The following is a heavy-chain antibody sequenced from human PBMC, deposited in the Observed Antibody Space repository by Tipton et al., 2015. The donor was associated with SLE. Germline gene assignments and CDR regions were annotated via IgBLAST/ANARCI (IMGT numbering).Heavy chain of an antibody. CDR2: IYYSGST. V-gene: IGHV4-59*01. D-gene: IGHD2-21*01. CDR1: GGSFSSYY. J-gene: IGHJ2*01. Sequence: TLSPTCAVFGGSFSSYYWGWIRQPPGKGLEWIGYIYYSGSTNYNPSLKSRVTISVDTSKNQFSLKLSSVTAADTAVYYCARADIVVVIATSYWYFDLWGRGTLVTVSS. CDR3: ARADIVVVIATSYWYFDL.